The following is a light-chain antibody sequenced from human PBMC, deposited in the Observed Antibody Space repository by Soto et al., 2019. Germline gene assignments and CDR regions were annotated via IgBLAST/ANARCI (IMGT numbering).Light chain of an antibody. CDR2: DVS. V-gene: IGLV2-14*01. J-gene: IGLJ2*01. CDR3: SSYTSSITLVV. Sequence: QSALTQPASVSGSPGQSITISCTGTSSDVGGYNYVSWYQQHPGKAPKLMIYDVSNRPSGVSNRFSGSKSGNTASLTIPGLQAEDEADYYCSSYTSSITLVVFGGGTKLTVL. CDR1: SSDVGGYNY.